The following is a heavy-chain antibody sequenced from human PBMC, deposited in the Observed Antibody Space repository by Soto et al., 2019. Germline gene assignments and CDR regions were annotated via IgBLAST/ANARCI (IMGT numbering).Heavy chain of an antibody. CDR2: INHSGST. D-gene: IGHD2-8*02. CDR3: ARGISMLVVVQTDAPDKYYFDS. Sequence: SETLSVTSVFYVGSFSVYYWTWIRQPPGKGLDPIGQINHSGSTNYNPSLRSRVTISVDTSKNQFSLKLSSVTAADTAVYYCARGISMLVVVQTDAPDKYYFDSWGLGTMVTVSS. V-gene: IGHV4-34*01. J-gene: IGHJ4*02. CDR1: VGSFSVYY.